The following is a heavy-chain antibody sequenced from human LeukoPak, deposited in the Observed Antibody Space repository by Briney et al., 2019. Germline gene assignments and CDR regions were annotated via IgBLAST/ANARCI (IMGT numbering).Heavy chain of an antibody. CDR1: GFTFSSYE. V-gene: IGHV3-48*03. Sequence: GGSLRLSCAASGFTFSSYEMNWVRQAPGKGLEWVSYISSSGSTIYYADSVKGRFTISRGNAKNSLYLQMNSLRVEDTAVYYCASRDIVATIDAPYFDYWGQGTLVTVSS. J-gene: IGHJ4*02. CDR2: ISSSGSTI. CDR3: ASRDIVATIDAPYFDY. D-gene: IGHD5-12*01.